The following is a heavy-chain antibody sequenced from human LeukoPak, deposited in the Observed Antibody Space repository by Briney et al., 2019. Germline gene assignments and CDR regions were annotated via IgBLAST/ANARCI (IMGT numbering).Heavy chain of an antibody. CDR1: GGSISSSSYY. CDR3: ARAPNWAYFDD. J-gene: IGHJ4*02. D-gene: IGHD2-8*01. CDR2: IYYSGST. Sequence: PSETLSLTCTVSGGSISSSSYYWGWIRQPPGKGLEWIGSIYYSGSTYYNPSLKSRVTISVDTSKNQFSLRLSSVTAADTALYYCARAPNWAYFDDWGQGTLVTVSS. V-gene: IGHV4-39*07.